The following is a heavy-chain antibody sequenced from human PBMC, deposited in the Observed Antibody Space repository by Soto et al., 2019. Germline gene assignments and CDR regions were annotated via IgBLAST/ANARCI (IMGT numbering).Heavy chain of an antibody. CDR1: GGLFSSYA. CDR2: IIPVFDTV. D-gene: IGHD3-22*01. V-gene: IGHV1-69*01. Sequence: QEQLVQSGAEVKKSGSSVKVSCKDTGGLFSSYAVSWVRQAPGQGLEWMGGIIPVFDTVYYAQKFQGRVTITADESKNTAYMELSSLRSEDTAMYYCARGGSGYVWFNEFWVQGTLVTVSS. CDR3: ARGGSGYVWFNEF. J-gene: IGHJ4*02.